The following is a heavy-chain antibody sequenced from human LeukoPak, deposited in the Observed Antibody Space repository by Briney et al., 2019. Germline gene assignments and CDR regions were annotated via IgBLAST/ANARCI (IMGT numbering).Heavy chain of an antibody. D-gene: IGHD5-24*01. V-gene: IGHV3-21*01. CDR1: EFNLRSYS. CDR2: ISSSSSYI. Sequence: GGALRLFNPAYEFNLRSYSMDWVREAPGTGLEKVSSISSSSSYIYYADSVKGRFTISRDNAKNSLYLQMNSLRAEDTAVYYCARDRFVEIGSDWFDPWGQGTLVTVSS. J-gene: IGHJ5*02. CDR3: ARDRFVEIGSDWFDP.